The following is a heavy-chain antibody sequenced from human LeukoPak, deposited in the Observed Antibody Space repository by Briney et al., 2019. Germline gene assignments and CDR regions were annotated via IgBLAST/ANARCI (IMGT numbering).Heavy chain of an antibody. J-gene: IGHJ6*03. CDR2: IYYSGST. Sequence: SETLSLTCTVSGGSISSSSYYWGWIRQPPGKGLEWIGSIYYSGSTYYNPSLKSRVTISVDTSKNQFSLKLSSVTAADTAVYYCARDRRDDFWSGYEIFYYYYMDVWGKGTTVTVSS. V-gene: IGHV4-39*02. CDR3: ARDRRDDFWSGYEIFYYYYMDV. CDR1: GGSISSSSYY. D-gene: IGHD3-3*01.